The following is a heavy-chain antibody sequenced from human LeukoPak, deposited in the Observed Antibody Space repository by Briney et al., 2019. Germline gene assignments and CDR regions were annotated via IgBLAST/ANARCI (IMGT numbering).Heavy chain of an antibody. CDR1: GFTFSSYA. CDR2: ISYDGSNK. CDR3: ARGAYRLVVRVYFDY. Sequence: PGGSLRLSCAASGFTFSSYAMHWVRQAPGEGLEWVAVISYDGSNKYYADSVKGRFTISRDNSKNTLYLQMNSLRAEDTAVYYCARGAYRLVVRVYFDYWGQGTLVTVSS. V-gene: IGHV3-30*04. D-gene: IGHD2-2*01. J-gene: IGHJ4*02.